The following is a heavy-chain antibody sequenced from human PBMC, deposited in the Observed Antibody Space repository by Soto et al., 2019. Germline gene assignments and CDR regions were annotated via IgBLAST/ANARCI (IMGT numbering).Heavy chain of an antibody. CDR3: ARIAVAGTLIDH. CDR1: GYTFTNYW. Sequence: GESLKISCKGSGYTFTNYWITWVRQMPGKGLEWMGRIDPSDSYTNYSPSFQGHVTISADKSISTADLQWSSLKASDTAMYYCARIAVAGTLIDHWGQGTLVTVSS. D-gene: IGHD6-19*01. V-gene: IGHV5-10-1*01. J-gene: IGHJ4*01. CDR2: IDPSDSYT.